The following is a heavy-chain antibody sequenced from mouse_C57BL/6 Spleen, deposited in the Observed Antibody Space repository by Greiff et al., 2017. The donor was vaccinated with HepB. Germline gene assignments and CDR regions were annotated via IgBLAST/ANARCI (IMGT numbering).Heavy chain of an antibody. Sequence: QVQLKESGPGILQSSQTLSLTCSFSGFSLSTSGMGVSWIRQPSGKGLEWLAHIYWDDDKRYNPSLKSRLTISKDTSRNQVFLKITSVDTADTATYYCASHYYGSSHFAYWGQGTLVTVSA. CDR2: IYWDDDK. CDR3: ASHYYGSSHFAY. CDR1: GFSLSTSGMG. V-gene: IGHV8-12*01. D-gene: IGHD1-1*01. J-gene: IGHJ3*01.